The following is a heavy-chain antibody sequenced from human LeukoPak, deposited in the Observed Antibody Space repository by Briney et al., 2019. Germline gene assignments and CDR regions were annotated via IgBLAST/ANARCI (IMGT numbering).Heavy chain of an antibody. CDR2: ISDSGGST. D-gene: IGHD3-10*01. CDR1: GFTFSNYG. Sequence: GGSLRLSCAASGFTFSNYGMSWVRQAPGKGLEWVAGISDSGGSTNYADSVKGRFTISRDNPKNTLYLQMNSLRAEDTAVYFCAKRGIVIRAVIIVGFHKEAYYFDYWGQGALVTVSS. V-gene: IGHV3-23*01. J-gene: IGHJ4*02. CDR3: AKRGIVIRAVIIVGFHKEAYYFDY.